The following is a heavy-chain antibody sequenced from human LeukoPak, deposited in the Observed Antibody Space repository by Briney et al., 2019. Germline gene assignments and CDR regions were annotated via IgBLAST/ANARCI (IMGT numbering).Heavy chain of an antibody. CDR1: GYTFTSYY. Sequence: GASVKVSCKASGYTFTSYYLHWVRQAPGQGLEWMGWINPNSGGTNYAQKFQGRVTITRNTSISTAYMELSSLRSEDTAVYYCARGRRVLPRQSDVVYYYMDVWGKGTAVTLSS. CDR2: INPNSGGT. J-gene: IGHJ6*03. V-gene: IGHV1-2*02. D-gene: IGHD6-19*01. CDR3: ARGRRVLPRQSDVVYYYMDV.